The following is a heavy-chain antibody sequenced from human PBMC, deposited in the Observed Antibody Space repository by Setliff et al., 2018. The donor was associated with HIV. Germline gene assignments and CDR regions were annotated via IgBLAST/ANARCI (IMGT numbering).Heavy chain of an antibody. V-gene: IGHV4-38-2*02. Sequence: PSETLSLTCTVSGYSISSGYYWGWIRQPPRKGLEWIGSIHQSGSTYYNSSLKSRVTMSVDTSKNKFSLKLSSVTAADTAVYYCARDLGSAYSYAQGRFDPWGQGTLVTVSS. J-gene: IGHJ5*02. D-gene: IGHD5-18*01. CDR2: IHQSGST. CDR3: ARDLGSAYSYAQGRFDP. CDR1: GYSISSGYY.